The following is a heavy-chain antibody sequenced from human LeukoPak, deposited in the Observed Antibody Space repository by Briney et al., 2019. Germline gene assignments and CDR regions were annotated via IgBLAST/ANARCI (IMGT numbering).Heavy chain of an antibody. CDR1: GFSFSSFA. V-gene: IGHV3-64D*06. Sequence: PGGSLRLSCAASGFSFSSFAMHWVRQAPGKGLGYVSAISSNGGSTFYADSVKGRFSISRDNSKNTLYLQMSSLRAEDTAVYYCVNQISGWVYWGQGTLVTVSS. CDR3: VNQISGWVY. CDR2: ISSNGGST. J-gene: IGHJ4*02. D-gene: IGHD6-19*01.